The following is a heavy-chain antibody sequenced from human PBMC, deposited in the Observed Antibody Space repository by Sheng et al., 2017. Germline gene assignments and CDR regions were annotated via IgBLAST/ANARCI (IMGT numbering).Heavy chain of an antibody. CDR1: GFTFSSYG. CDR2: IRFDGSNK. D-gene: IGHD1-7*01. CDR3: AKNEGNYCAH. Sequence: QVQLVESGGGVVQPGGSLRLSCAASGFTFSSYGMHWVRQAPGKGLEWVAFIRFDGSNKYHADSVKGRFTISRDNSKNTLFLQVNSLRAEDTAVYYCAKNEGNYCAHWGQGTLVTVSS. J-gene: IGHJ4*02. V-gene: IGHV3-30*02.